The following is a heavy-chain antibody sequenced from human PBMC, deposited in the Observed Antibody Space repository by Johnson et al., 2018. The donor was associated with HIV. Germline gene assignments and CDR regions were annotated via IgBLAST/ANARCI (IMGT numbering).Heavy chain of an antibody. J-gene: IGHJ3*02. Sequence: VQLVESGGGVVRPGRSLRLSCAASGFTFTYYAMSWVRQAPGKGLEWVSGIGTAGDTYYPGSVKGRFTISRENAKNSLYLQMNSLRAGDTAVYYCARVTNDGDEADDTKGAFDIWGQGTMVTVSS. CDR2: IGTAGDT. D-gene: IGHD3-9*01. CDR1: GFTFTYYA. CDR3: ARVTNDGDEADDTKGAFDI. V-gene: IGHV3-13*01.